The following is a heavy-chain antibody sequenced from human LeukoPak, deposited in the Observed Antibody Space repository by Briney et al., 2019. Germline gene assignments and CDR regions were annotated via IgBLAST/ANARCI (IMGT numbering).Heavy chain of an antibody. V-gene: IGHV4-30-4*07. CDR3: ARTYSSSSDLDY. CDR1: GGSISSGGYS. Sequence: PSETLSLTCAVSGGSISSGGYSWSWIRQPPGKGLEWIGYIYYSGSTYYNPSLKSRVTISVDTSKNQFSLKLSSVTAADTAAYYCARTYSSSSDLDYWGQGTLVTVSS. D-gene: IGHD6-6*01. J-gene: IGHJ4*02. CDR2: IYYSGST.